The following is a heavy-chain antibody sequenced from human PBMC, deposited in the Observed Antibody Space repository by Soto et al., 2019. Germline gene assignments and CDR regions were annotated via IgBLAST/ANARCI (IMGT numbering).Heavy chain of an antibody. V-gene: IGHV3-30*18. Sequence: QVQLVESGGGVVQPGRSLRLSCAASGFTFSSYGIHWVRQAPGKGLEWVAFISYDASNKDYADSVKGRFTISRDNSRNTLYLQRNSLRAEDTAVYFCAKTHGPGIAVAGTGWYFDLWGRGTLVTVSS. CDR2: ISYDASNK. CDR1: GFTFSSYG. CDR3: AKTHGPGIAVAGTGWYFDL. D-gene: IGHD6-19*01. J-gene: IGHJ2*01.